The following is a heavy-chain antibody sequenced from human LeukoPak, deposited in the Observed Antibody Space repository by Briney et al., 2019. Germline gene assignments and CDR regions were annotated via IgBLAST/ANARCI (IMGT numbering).Heavy chain of an antibody. Sequence: GGSLRLSCAASGFTFSSYSMNWVRQAQGKGLEWVSSISSSSSYIYYADSVKGRFTISRDNAKNSLYLQMNSLRAEDTAVYYCARGRTAKTPFDYWGQGTLVTVSS. J-gene: IGHJ4*02. CDR1: GFTFSSYS. CDR2: ISSSSSYI. CDR3: ARGRTAKTPFDY. V-gene: IGHV3-21*01. D-gene: IGHD2-21*02.